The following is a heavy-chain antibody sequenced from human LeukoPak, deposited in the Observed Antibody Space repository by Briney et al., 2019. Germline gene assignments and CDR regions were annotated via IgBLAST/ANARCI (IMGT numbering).Heavy chain of an antibody. D-gene: IGHD1-26*01. CDR1: GFTFSSYA. V-gene: IGHV3-23*01. J-gene: IGHJ2*01. Sequence: GGSLRLSCAASGFTFSSYAMRWVRQVAGKGLEWVSVISGSGDNTYYADSVKGRFTISRDSSKNTLFLHMNTLRAEDTAIYYCAKDRTVGASYWYFDLWGRGTLVTVSS. CDR3: AKDRTVGASYWYFDL. CDR2: ISGSGDNT.